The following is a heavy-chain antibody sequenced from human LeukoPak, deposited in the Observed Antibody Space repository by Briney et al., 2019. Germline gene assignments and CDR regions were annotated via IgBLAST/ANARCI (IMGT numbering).Heavy chain of an antibody. Sequence: PSETLSLTCAVSGGSISSCNWWSWVRQPPGKGLEWIGEIYHSGSTNYNPSLKSRVTISVDKSKNQFSLKLSSVTAADTAVYYCARAHPQYYDILTGYSPYNWFDPWGQGTLVTVSS. J-gene: IGHJ5*02. CDR2: IYHSGST. CDR3: ARAHPQYYDILTGYSPYNWFDP. CDR1: GGSISSCNW. V-gene: IGHV4-4*02. D-gene: IGHD3-9*01.